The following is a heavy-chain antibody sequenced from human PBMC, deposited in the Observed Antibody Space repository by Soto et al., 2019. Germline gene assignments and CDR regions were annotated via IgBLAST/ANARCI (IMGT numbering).Heavy chain of an antibody. Sequence: QVQLVQSGAEVRKPGSSVKVSCKASGGPFSNDIITWVRQAPGQGLEWMGRIIPLLNIANYAQKFQGRLTITADRSTGTAYMELISLRSEDTAVYYCARDSPFGSTFSGYDAIDYWGQGTLVTVSS. J-gene: IGHJ4*02. CDR1: GGPFSNDI. CDR2: IIPLLNIA. D-gene: IGHD5-12*01. V-gene: IGHV1-69*08. CDR3: ARDSPFGSTFSGYDAIDY.